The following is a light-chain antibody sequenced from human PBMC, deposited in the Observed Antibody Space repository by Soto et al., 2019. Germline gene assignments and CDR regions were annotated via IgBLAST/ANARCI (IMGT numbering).Light chain of an antibody. CDR1: QSVSSSY. V-gene: IGKV3-20*01. J-gene: IGKJ1*01. Sequence: EIVMTQSPATLSLSLGERAALSCRASQSVSSSYLAWYQQKPGQAPRLLIYGASSRATGIPDRFSGSGSGTDFTLTISRLEPEDFAVYYCQQYGSSPPWTFGQGTKVDIK. CDR2: GAS. CDR3: QQYGSSPPWT.